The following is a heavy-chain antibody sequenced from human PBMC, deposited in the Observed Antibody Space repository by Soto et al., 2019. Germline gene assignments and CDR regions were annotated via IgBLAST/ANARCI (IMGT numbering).Heavy chain of an antibody. D-gene: IGHD3-10*01. Sequence: SETLSLTSAVSGGSISSSNWRSWVRQPPGKGLAWIGEIYHSGSTNYNPSLKSRVTISVDKSKNQFSLKLSSVTAADTAVYYCARDYMVRGVMRWFDPWGQGTLVT. CDR2: IYHSGST. CDR1: GGSISSSNW. CDR3: ARDYMVRGVMRWFDP. J-gene: IGHJ5*02. V-gene: IGHV4-4*02.